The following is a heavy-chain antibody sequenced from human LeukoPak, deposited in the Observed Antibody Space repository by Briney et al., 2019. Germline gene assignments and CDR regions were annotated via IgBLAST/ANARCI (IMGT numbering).Heavy chain of an antibody. Sequence: PSETLSLTCTVSGGSISSYYWSWIRQPPGKGLEWIGYIYYSGSTNYNPSLKSRVTISVDTSKNQFSLKLSSVTAADTAVYYCARAPGGPIDYWGQGTLVTVSS. D-gene: IGHD2-15*01. CDR2: IYYSGST. J-gene: IGHJ4*02. V-gene: IGHV4-59*01. CDR3: ARAPGGPIDY. CDR1: GGSISSYY.